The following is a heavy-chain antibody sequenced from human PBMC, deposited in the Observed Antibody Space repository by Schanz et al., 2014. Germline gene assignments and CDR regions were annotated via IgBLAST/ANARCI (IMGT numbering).Heavy chain of an antibody. D-gene: IGHD3-22*01. J-gene: IGHJ4*02. V-gene: IGHV3-7*01. CDR3: ARSMIIVDKAFDY. CDR2: IKHDGSEK. CDR1: GFTFSNYW. Sequence: EVQLVESGGGLVQPGGSLRLSCAASGFTFSNYWMSWVRQAPGKGLEWVAYIKHDGSEKYHVDSVKGRFIISRDSSKNTLYLQMNSLRVEDTAVYYCARSMIIVDKAFDYWGQGTLVTVSS.